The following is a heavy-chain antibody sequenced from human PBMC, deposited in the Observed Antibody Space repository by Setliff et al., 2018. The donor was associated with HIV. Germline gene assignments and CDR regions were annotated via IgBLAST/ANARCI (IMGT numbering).Heavy chain of an antibody. V-gene: IGHV1-69*13. CDR2: IIPIFGTV. Sequence: ASVKVSCKASGGSFSSYSISWVRQAPGQGLEWVGGIIPIFGTVNYAQRFQGRVTISADGSTSSAYMELNSLRSEDTAVYYCAGARNKWGTFDYWGQGTLVTVSS. CDR3: AGARNKWGTFDY. CDR1: GGSFSSYS. J-gene: IGHJ4*01. D-gene: IGHD1-26*01.